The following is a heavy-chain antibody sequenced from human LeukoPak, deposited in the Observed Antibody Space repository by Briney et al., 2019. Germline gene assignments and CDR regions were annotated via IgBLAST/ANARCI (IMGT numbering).Heavy chain of an antibody. D-gene: IGHD6-19*01. V-gene: IGHV1-46*01. CDR3: ARGGLVPHHQWLVDY. J-gene: IGHJ4*02. Sequence: GASVKVSCKASGYTFTSYYMHWVRQAPGQGLGWMGIINPSGGSTSYAQKFQGRVTMTRDTSTSTVYMELSSLRSEDTAVYYCARGGLVPHHQWLVDYWGQGTLVTVSS. CDR2: INPSGGST. CDR1: GYTFTSYY.